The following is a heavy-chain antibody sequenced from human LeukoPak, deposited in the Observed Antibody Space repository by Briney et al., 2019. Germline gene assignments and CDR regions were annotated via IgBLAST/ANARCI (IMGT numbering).Heavy chain of an antibody. CDR2: ISAYNGNT. CDR1: GGTFSSYA. J-gene: IGHJ4*02. V-gene: IGHV1-18*01. CDR3: ARDGVPAGLDY. D-gene: IGHD2-2*01. Sequence: ASVKVSCKASGGTFSSYAISWVRQAPGQGLEWMGWISAYNGNTNYAQKLQGRVTMTTDTSTSTAYMELRSLRSDDTAVYYCARDGVPAGLDYWGQGTLVTVSS.